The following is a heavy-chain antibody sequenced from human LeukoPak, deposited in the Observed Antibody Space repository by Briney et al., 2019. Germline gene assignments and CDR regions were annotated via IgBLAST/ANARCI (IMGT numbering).Heavy chain of an antibody. CDR2: IYYSGST. V-gene: IGHV4-59*01. J-gene: IGHJ6*03. CDR3: ARAGWGRDGYNLTLKPKRNYYMDV. D-gene: IGHD5-24*01. CDR1: GGSISSYY. Sequence: SETLSLTCTVSGGSISSYYWSWIRQPPGKGLEWIGYIYYSGSTNYNPSLKSRVTISVDTSKNQFSLKLSSVTAADTAVYYCARAGWGRDGYNLTLKPKRNYYMDVWGKGTTVTISS.